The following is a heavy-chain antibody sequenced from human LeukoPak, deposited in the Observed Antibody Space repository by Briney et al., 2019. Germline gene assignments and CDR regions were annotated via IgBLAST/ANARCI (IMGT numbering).Heavy chain of an antibody. CDR3: ARDLAGNYYYYGMDV. CDR1: GFTFSSYS. V-gene: IGHV3-23*01. J-gene: IGHJ6*02. D-gene: IGHD6-19*01. CDR2: ISGSGGSA. Sequence: PGGSLRLSCAASGFTFSSYSMNWVRQAPGKGLEWVSAISGSGGSAFHADSVKGRFTISRDNSKNTMYLQMNSLRAEDTAVYYCARDLAGNYYYYGMDVWGQGTTVTVSS.